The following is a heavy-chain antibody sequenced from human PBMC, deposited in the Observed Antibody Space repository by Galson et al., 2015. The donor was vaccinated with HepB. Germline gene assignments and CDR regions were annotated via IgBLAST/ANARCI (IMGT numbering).Heavy chain of an antibody. V-gene: IGHV1-18*01. CDR2: ISAYNGNT. CDR1: GYTFTRYG. Sequence: SCKASGYTFTRYGIAWVRQAPGQGLEWMGWISAYNGNTNYSQKLQDRVTMTTGTSTSTAYMELRSLTSDDTAVYYCARDSAYAAGGSDYWGQGTLVTVSS. CDR3: ARDSAYAAGGSDY. J-gene: IGHJ4*02. D-gene: IGHD5-12*01.